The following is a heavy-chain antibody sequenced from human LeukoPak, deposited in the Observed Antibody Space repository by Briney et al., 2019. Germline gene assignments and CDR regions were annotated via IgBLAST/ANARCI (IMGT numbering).Heavy chain of an antibody. CDR1: GYTLTELS. D-gene: IGHD1-14*01. V-gene: IGHV1-24*01. CDR3: ATPPSGTTGGAFDI. CDR2: FDPEDGET. Sequence: GASVKVSCKVSGYTLTELSMHWVRQAPGKGLEWMGGFDPEDGETIYAQKFQGRVTMTEDTSTDTAYMELSSLRSEDTAVYYCATPPSGTTGGAFDIWGQGTMVTVSS. J-gene: IGHJ3*02.